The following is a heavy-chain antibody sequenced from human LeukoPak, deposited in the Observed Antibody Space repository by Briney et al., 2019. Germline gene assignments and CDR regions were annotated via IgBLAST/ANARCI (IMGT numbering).Heavy chain of an antibody. J-gene: IGHJ5*02. CDR3: ARGGCSSTSCYYRWFDP. CDR1: GGSFSGYY. V-gene: IGHV4-34*01. D-gene: IGHD2-2*01. CDR2: INHSGST. Sequence: SETLSLTCAVYGGSFSGYYWSWIRQPPGKGLEWIGEINHSGSTNYNPSPKSRVTISVDTSKNQFSLKLSSVTAADTAVYYCARGGCSSTSCYYRWFDPWGQGTLVTVSS.